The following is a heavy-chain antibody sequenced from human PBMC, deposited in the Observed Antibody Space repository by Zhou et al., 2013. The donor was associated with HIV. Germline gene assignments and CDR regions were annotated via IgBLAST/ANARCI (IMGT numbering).Heavy chain of an antibody. CDR2: IIPILGIA. V-gene: IGHV1-69*04. CDR3: AVVAKARSSSTSSVWFDP. CDR1: GGTFSSYA. Sequence: QVQLVQSGAEVKKPGSSVKVSCKASGGTFSSYAISWVRQAPGQGLEWMGRIIPILGIANYAQKFQGRVTITADKSTSTAYMELSSLRSEDTAVYYCAVVAKARSSSTSSVWFDPWGQGTLVTVSS. J-gene: IGHJ5*02. D-gene: IGHD6-6*01.